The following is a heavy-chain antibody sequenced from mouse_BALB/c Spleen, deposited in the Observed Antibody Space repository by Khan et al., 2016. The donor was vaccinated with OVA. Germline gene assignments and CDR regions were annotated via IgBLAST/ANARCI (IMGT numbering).Heavy chain of an antibody. CDR1: GYTFTEYT. Sequence: VQLKQSGPELVKPGASVKISCKTSGYTFTEYTMHWVKQSHGKSLEWIGGIIPNNGGTRYNPKFKGKATLTVVKSSSTAYMELRSLTSEDSAVYYCTIGAYLRYDGYFDVWGAGTTVTVSS. CDR3: TIGAYLRYDGYFDV. D-gene: IGHD2-14*01. V-gene: IGHV1-18*01. CDR2: IIPNNGGT. J-gene: IGHJ1*01.